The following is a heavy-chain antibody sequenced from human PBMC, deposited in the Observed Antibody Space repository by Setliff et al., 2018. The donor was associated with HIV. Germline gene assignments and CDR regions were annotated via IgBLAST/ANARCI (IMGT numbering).Heavy chain of an antibody. CDR3: AREEGGLYGMDV. CDR1: GFIVSSNH. Sequence: GGSLRLSCSASGFIVSSNHMSWVRQAPGKGLEWVSVIYSGGNTYYADSVKGRFTISRDNSKNTLYFQMDSLRAEDTAVYYCAREEGGLYGMDVWGQGTTVTVSS. J-gene: IGHJ6*02. CDR2: IYSGGNT. V-gene: IGHV3-66*02. D-gene: IGHD3-16*01.